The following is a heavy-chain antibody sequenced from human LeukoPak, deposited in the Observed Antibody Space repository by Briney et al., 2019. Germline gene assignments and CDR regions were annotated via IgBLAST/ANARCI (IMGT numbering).Heavy chain of an antibody. V-gene: IGHV1-2*02. Sequence: ASVKVSCKASGYTFTGYYMHWVRQAPGQGLEWMGWINPNSGGTNYAQKFQGRVTMTRDTSISTAYMELSRLRSDDMAVYYCARVGFGEFDDAFDIWGQGTMVTVSS. CDR3: ARVGFGEFDDAFDI. CDR2: INPNSGGT. D-gene: IGHD3-10*01. CDR1: GYTFTGYY. J-gene: IGHJ3*02.